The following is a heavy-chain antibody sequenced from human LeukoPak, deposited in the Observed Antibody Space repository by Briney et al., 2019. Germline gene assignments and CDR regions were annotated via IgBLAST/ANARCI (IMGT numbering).Heavy chain of an antibody. V-gene: IGHV3-7*01. D-gene: IGHD1-26*01. CDR3: ARVSGTYYPVDY. J-gene: IGHJ4*02. Sequence: PGGSLRLSCAATGFGFRYHWTSWVRHVAGKGLEWVANINQDGSEGDYVDSVKGRFTISRDNAKSSLFLQMNSLRAEDTAVYYCARVSGTYYPVDYWGQGTVVTVSS. CDR1: GFGFRYHW. CDR2: INQDGSEG.